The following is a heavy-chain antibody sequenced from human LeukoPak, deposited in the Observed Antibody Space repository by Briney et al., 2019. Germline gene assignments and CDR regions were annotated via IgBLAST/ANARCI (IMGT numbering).Heavy chain of an antibody. Sequence: SETLSLTCTVSGGSINSYYWSWIRQPPGKGLEWIGYIYYSGSTNYNPSLESRVTISVDTSKNQFSLKLSSVTAADTAVYYCARLDTSLVKYGMDVWGQGTTVTVSS. CDR3: ARLDTSLVKYGMDV. CDR2: IYYSGST. D-gene: IGHD5-18*01. J-gene: IGHJ6*02. CDR1: GGSINSYY. V-gene: IGHV4-59*01.